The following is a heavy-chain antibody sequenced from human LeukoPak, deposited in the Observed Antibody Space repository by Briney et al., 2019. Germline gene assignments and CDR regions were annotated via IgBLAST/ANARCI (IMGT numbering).Heavy chain of an antibody. CDR3: ARLAVAGTRDY. V-gene: IGHV4-39*01. Sequence: SETLCLTCTVAGGAISSSSYYWGWIRQPPGKGLEWIGSIYYSGSTYYNPSLKSRVTISVDTSKNQFSLKLSSVTAADTAVYYCARLAVAGTRDYWGQGTLVTVSS. J-gene: IGHJ4*02. D-gene: IGHD6-19*01. CDR2: IYYSGST. CDR1: GGAISSSSYY.